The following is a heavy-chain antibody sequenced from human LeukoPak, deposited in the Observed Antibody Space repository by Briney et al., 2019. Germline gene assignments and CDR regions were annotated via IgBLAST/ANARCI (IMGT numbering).Heavy chain of an antibody. V-gene: IGHV3-30*02. CDR1: GFTFSSYG. J-gene: IGHJ4*02. Sequence: GGSLRLSCAASGFTFSSYGMHWVRQAPGRGLEWVAFIRFDGSNKYYADSVKGRFTISRDNSKNTLYLQMNSLRAEDTAVYYCAKDRGYSTTWNLFDYWGQGTLVTVSS. D-gene: IGHD6-13*01. CDR3: AKDRGYSTTWNLFDY. CDR2: IRFDGSNK.